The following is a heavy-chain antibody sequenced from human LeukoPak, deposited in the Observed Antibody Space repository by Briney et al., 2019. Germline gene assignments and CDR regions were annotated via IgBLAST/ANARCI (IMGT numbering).Heavy chain of an antibody. CDR2: IKQDGSEK. V-gene: IGHV3-7*01. J-gene: IGHJ4*02. CDR3: ARDLLSQYSSNQQGY. D-gene: IGHD6-13*01. Sequence: GGSLRLSCAASGFTFSSYWMSWVRQAPGKGLEWVANIKQDGSEKYYVDSVKGRFTISRDNAKNSLYLQMNSLRAEDTAVYYCARDLLSQYSSNQQGYWGQGTLVTVSS. CDR1: GFTFSSYW.